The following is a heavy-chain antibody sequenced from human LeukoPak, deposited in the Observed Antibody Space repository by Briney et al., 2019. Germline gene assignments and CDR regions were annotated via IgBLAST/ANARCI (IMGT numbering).Heavy chain of an antibody. J-gene: IGHJ4*02. V-gene: IGHV3-30*09. D-gene: IGHD3-10*01. CDR3: ARGPLVYHGSGSYLNY. CDR1: GFTFSSYA. Sequence: GRSLRLSCAASGFTFSSYAMHWVRQAPGKGLEWVAVISYDGSNKYYADSVKGRFAISRDNSKNTLYLQMNSLRDEDTALYYCARGPLVYHGSGSYLNYWGQGTLVTVSS. CDR2: ISYDGSNK.